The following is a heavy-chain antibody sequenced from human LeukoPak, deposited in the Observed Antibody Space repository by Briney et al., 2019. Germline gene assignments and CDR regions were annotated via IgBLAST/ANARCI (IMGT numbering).Heavy chain of an antibody. CDR3: ARALPYYYDNRAQIKPLFGAFDI. J-gene: IGHJ3*02. CDR1: GGTFSSYA. V-gene: IGHV1-69*13. Sequence: SVKVSCKASGGTFSSYAISWVRQAPGQGLKWMGGIIPMFGTANYAQKFQGRVTITADESTTTAYMELTSLRSEDTAVYFCARALPYYYDNRAQIKPLFGAFDIWGQGTMVTVSS. CDR2: IIPMFGTA. D-gene: IGHD3-22*01.